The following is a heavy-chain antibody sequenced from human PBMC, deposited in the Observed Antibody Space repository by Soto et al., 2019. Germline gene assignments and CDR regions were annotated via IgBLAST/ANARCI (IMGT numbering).Heavy chain of an antibody. CDR3: ARDRDYYDSSGYYLGPRSNYYYYGMDV. V-gene: IGHV4-31*03. CDR1: GGSISSGGYY. Sequence: QVQLQESGPGLVKPSQTLSLTCTVSGGSISSGGYYWSWIRQHPGKGLEWIGYIYYSGSTYYNPSLKSRVTISVDTSKNQFSLKLSSVTAADTAVYYCARDRDYYDSSGYYLGPRSNYYYYGMDVWGQGTTVTVSS. J-gene: IGHJ6*02. D-gene: IGHD3-22*01. CDR2: IYYSGST.